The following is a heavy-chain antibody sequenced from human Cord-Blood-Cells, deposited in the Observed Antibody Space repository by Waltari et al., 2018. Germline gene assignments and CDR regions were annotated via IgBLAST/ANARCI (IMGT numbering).Heavy chain of an antibody. Sequence: EVQLLESGGGLVQPVGSLRLSCAASGFTFSRYAMSWVRQAPGKGLGWVSAMSGSGGSTYYADSVKGRFTISRDNSKNTLYLQMNSLRAEDTAVYYCAKEGLGHQDLWGRGTLVTVSS. J-gene: IGHJ2*01. CDR1: GFTFSRYA. D-gene: IGHD7-27*01. V-gene: IGHV3-23*01. CDR3: AKEGLGHQDL. CDR2: MSGSGGST.